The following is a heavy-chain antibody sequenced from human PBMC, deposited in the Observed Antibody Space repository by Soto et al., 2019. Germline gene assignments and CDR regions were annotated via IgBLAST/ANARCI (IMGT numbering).Heavy chain of an antibody. D-gene: IGHD2-2*01. CDR2: ISSNGGST. Sequence: PGGSLRLSCSASGFTSSSYAMHWVRQAPGKGLEYVSAISSNGGSTYYADSVKGRFTISRDNSKNTLYLQMSSLRAEDTAVYYCVWLAGCRTQLRGVHEYWGPGALDTVSS. V-gene: IGHV3-64D*06. CDR1: GFTSSSYA. J-gene: IGHJ4*01. CDR3: VWLAGCRTQLRGVHEY.